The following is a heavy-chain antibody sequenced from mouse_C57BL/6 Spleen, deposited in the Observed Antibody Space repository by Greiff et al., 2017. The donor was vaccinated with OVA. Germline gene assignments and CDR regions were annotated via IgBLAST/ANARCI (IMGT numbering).Heavy chain of an antibody. CDR1: GYTFTSYW. Sequence: QVQLQQSGAELAKPGASVKLSCKASGYTFTSYWMHWVKQRPGQGLEWIGYINPSSGYTKYNQKFKDKATLTADKSSSTAYMQLSSLTYEDSAVYYCARCYDPHYYAMDYWGQGTSVTVSS. CDR3: ARCYDPHYYAMDY. J-gene: IGHJ4*01. CDR2: INPSSGYT. V-gene: IGHV1-7*01. D-gene: IGHD2-3*01.